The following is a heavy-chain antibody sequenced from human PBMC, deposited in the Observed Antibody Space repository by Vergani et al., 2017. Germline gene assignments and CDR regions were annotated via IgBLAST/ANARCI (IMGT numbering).Heavy chain of an antibody. CDR3: NREFGEVPTGFYTSRFSGMDV. D-gene: IGHD3/OR15-3a*01. V-gene: IGHV2-70*15. CDR1: GFSLNSRGVC. Sequence: QVTLRESGPARVEVTQTLTLTCTFSGFSLNSRGVCLNWVRQPPGKALEWLARIDWDGDTYYTSSLRPRLTVSKDPTQNRVVLRMTNVGPGDTATYFCNREFGEVPTGFYTSRFSGMDVWGHGATVTVSS. J-gene: IGHJ6*02. CDR2: IDWDGDT.